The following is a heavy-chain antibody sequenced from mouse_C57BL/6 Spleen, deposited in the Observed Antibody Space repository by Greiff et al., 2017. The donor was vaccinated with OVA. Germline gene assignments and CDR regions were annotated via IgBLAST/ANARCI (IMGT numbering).Heavy chain of an antibody. CDR2: INYDGSST. D-gene: IGHD1-1*01. Sequence: EVKLMESEGGLVQPGSSMKLSCTASGFTFSDYYMAWVRQVPEKGLEWVANINYDGSSTYYLDSLKSRFIISRDNAKNILYLQMSSLKSEDTATYYCARVTTGGFAYWGQGTLVTVSA. J-gene: IGHJ3*01. CDR3: ARVTTGGFAY. CDR1: GFTFSDYY. V-gene: IGHV5-16*01.